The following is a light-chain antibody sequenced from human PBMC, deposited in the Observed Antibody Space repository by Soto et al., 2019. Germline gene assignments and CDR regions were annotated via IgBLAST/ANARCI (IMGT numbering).Light chain of an antibody. CDR3: QQYESYSPLT. CDR2: DAT. CDR1: QTISTW. V-gene: IGKV1-5*01. Sequence: IQVTQSPPTLSASLGDRVTITCRASQTISTWMAWYQQKPGKAPKLLVYDATTLQSGVASRFSGSGSGTEFTLIISGLQPEDFATYYCQQYESYSPLTFGGGTKVDI. J-gene: IGKJ4*01.